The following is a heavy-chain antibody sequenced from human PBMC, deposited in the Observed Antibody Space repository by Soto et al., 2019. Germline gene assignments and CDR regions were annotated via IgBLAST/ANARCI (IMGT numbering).Heavy chain of an antibody. V-gene: IGHV3-23*01. J-gene: IGHJ4*02. D-gene: IGHD5-12*01. CDR1: RFTFRSYA. CDR3: AKQRGSNGYDYFDY. Sequence: GGSLRLSCAASRFTFRSYAMTWVRQAPGKGLEWVSGISASGGSTYYADSVKGRFTISRDNSKNTLYLQMNSLRAEDTAVYYCAKQRGSNGYDYFDYWGQGALVTVSS. CDR2: ISASGGST.